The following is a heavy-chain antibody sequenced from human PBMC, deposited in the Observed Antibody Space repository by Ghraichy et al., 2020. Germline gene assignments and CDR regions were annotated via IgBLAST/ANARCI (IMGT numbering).Heavy chain of an antibody. CDR1: GGSISSYY. J-gene: IGHJ3*02. V-gene: IGHV4-59*01. D-gene: IGHD3-9*01. CDR3: ARLIFDWLQNAFDI. CDR2: IHYSGST. Sequence: SETLSLTCTVSGGSISSYYWSWIRQPPGKGLEWIWYIHYSGSTNYNPSLKSRVTISEDTSKNQFSLKLSSVTAADTAVYYCARLIFDWLQNAFDIWGQGTIITSSS.